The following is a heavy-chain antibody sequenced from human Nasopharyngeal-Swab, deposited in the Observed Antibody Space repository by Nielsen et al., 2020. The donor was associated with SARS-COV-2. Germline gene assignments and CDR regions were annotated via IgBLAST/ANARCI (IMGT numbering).Heavy chain of an antibody. J-gene: IGHJ5*02. CDR2: ISGSGGST. V-gene: IGHV3-23*01. CDR1: GFTVSSNF. D-gene: IGHD6-19*01. CDR3: AKDGGIAVAGWFDP. Sequence: GESLKISCVASGFTVSSNFVSWVRQAPGRGLEWVSAISGSGGSTYYADSVKGRFTISRDNSKNTLDLQMNSLRAEDTAVYYCAKDGGIAVAGWFDPWGQGTLVTVSS.